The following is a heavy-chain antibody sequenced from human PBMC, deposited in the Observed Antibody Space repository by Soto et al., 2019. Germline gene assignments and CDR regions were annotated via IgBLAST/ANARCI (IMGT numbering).Heavy chain of an antibody. D-gene: IGHD6-13*01. Sequence: GGSLRLSCAASGLTFSSYWMSWVRQAPGKGLEWVANIKVDGSEKYYVDSVRDRFTISRDNAKNTLYLQMNSLRAEDTAVYYCAYSSTPFDYWGQGTLVTVSS. CDR1: GLTFSSYW. CDR3: AYSSTPFDY. J-gene: IGHJ4*02. CDR2: IKVDGSEK. V-gene: IGHV3-7*03.